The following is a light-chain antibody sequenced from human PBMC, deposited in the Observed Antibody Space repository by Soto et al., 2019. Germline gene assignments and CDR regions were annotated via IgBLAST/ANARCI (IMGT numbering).Light chain of an antibody. CDR1: SSDIGRYNF. CDR3: SSYTSVTTFVV. V-gene: IGLV2-14*01. Sequence: QAVVTQPASVSGSPGQSITISCTGTSSDIGRYNFVSWYQQHPGKAPKLLVYEVTNRPSGVSNRFSGSKSGNTASLTIFGLQTEDEADYYCSSYTSVTTFVVFGTGTQLTVL. CDR2: EVT. J-gene: IGLJ1*01.